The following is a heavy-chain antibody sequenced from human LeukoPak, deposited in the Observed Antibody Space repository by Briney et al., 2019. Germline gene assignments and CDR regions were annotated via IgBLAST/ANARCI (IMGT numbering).Heavy chain of an antibody. CDR3: TRDPPGAHFDY. Sequence: GGSLRLSCAASGFTFSGYDMHWVRQATGKGLEWVSAIGTAGDTYYPGSVKGRFTISRENAKNSLYLQMNSLRAEDTAVYYCTRDPPGAHFDYWGQGTLVTVSS. V-gene: IGHV3-13*01. CDR2: IGTAGDT. J-gene: IGHJ4*02. D-gene: IGHD7-27*01. CDR1: GFTFSGYD.